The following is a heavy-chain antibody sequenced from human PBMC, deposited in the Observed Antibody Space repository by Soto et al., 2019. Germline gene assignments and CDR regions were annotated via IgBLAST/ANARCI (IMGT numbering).Heavy chain of an antibody. Sequence: EVQLVESGGGLIQPGGSLRLSCAASGFTVSSNYMSWVRQAPGKGLEWVSVIYSDGSTYYADSLKGRFTISRDNSKNTVYVQMISLRLEDTAVYYCARDRTFDYWGQGTLVTVSS. CDR1: GFTVSSNY. CDR2: IYSDGST. V-gene: IGHV3-53*01. CDR3: ARDRTFDY. J-gene: IGHJ4*02.